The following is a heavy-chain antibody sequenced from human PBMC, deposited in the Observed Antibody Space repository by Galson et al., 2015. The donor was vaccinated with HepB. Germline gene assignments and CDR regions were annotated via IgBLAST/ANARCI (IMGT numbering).Heavy chain of an antibody. CDR2: FDPEDGET. D-gene: IGHD2-2*01. V-gene: IGHV1-24*01. J-gene: IGHJ6*02. CDR3: ATALGEVPAAPYYYGMDV. CDR1: GYTLTEFS. Sequence: SVKVSCKVSGYTLTEFSMHWVRQAPGKGLEWMGGFDPEDGETIYAQKFQGRVTMTEDTSTDTAYMELSSLRSEDTAVYYCATALGEVPAAPYYYGMDVWGQGTTVTVSS.